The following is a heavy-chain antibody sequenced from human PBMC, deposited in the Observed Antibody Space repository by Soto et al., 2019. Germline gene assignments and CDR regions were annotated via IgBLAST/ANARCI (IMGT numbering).Heavy chain of an antibody. CDR2: IYYSGST. CDR1: GGSISSYY. CDR3: ARHVQWLVTFYY. J-gene: IGHJ4*02. Sequence: SETLSLTCTVSGGSISSYYWSWIRQPPGKGLEWIGYIYYSGSTNYNPSLKSRVTISVDTSKNQFSLKLSSVTAADTAVYYCARHVQWLVTFYYWSQGTLVTVSS. D-gene: IGHD6-19*01. V-gene: IGHV4-59*08.